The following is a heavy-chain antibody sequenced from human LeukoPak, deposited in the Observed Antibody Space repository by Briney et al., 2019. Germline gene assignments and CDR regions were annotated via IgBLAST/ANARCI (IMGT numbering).Heavy chain of an antibody. J-gene: IGHJ4*02. CDR1: AFTFSDYS. Sequence: GRSLRLSCAVTAFTFSDYSMHWVRQAPGKGLEWVAFISKDGSIKVHADSVQGRFTISRDNSRNTLYLVMNSLTTEDTAVYFCARESYGDYYFDHWGQGTLVSVSS. CDR2: ISKDGSIK. D-gene: IGHD4-17*01. V-gene: IGHV3-30-3*01. CDR3: ARESYGDYYFDH.